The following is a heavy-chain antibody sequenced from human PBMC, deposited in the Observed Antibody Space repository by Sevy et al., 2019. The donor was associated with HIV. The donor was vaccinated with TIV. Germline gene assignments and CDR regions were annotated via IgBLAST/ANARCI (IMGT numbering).Heavy chain of an antibody. J-gene: IGHJ4*02. CDR2: LSFSCGKI. CDR3: AREGCTRPHDY. V-gene: IGHV3-23*01. Sequence: GGSLRLSCAVSGFNFNRYSMSWVRQAPGKGLEWVSTLSFSCGKINYADSVKGRFIISRDDSKNTLYLQMNSLRAEDMAVYFCAREGCTRPHDYWGQGTLVTVSS. D-gene: IGHD2-8*01. CDR1: GFNFNRYS.